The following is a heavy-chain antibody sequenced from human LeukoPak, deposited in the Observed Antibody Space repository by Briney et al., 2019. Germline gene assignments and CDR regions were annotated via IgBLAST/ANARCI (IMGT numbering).Heavy chain of an antibody. CDR3: ARSSGSSAFDP. CDR2: ISSSGSTI. V-gene: IGHV3-48*03. CDR1: GFTFSSYD. Sequence: GGSLILSCAASGFTFSSYDMNWVRQAPGEGLVWVSYISSSGSTIYYADSVKVRFTISRDNAKNSLYLQMNSLRAEDTAVYYCARSSGSSAFDPWGQGTLVTVSS. J-gene: IGHJ5*02. D-gene: IGHD1-26*01.